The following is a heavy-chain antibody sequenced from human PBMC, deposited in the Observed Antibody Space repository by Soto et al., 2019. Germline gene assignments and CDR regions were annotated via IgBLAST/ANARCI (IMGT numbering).Heavy chain of an antibody. Sequence: PGGSLRLSCAGSGFTFSNYGLHWLRQAAGKGVDWVSFISFDGSHKYYADSVKGRFTISRDNSNNMLYLQMDSLTTEDTAVYYCAKDGAPRYCSRSSCHPAGAYWGQGTLVTVSS. V-gene: IGHV3-30*18. D-gene: IGHD2-15*01. CDR1: GFTFSNYG. CDR2: ISFDGSHK. CDR3: AKDGAPRYCSRSSCHPAGAY. J-gene: IGHJ4*02.